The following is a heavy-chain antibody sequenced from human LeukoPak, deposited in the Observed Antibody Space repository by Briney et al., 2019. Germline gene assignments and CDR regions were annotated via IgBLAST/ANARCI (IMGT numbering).Heavy chain of an antibody. J-gene: IGHJ6*02. CDR1: GFTFSSYA. CDR2: ISGSGGST. CDR3: AKDAGYYGSGTILPWDYYYYGMDG. Sequence: PGGSLRLSCAASGFTFSSYAMSWVRQAPGKGLEWVSAISGSGGSTYYADSVKGRLTISRDNSKNTLYLQMNSLRAEDTAVYYCAKDAGYYGSGTILPWDYYYYGMDGWGQGTTVTVSS. V-gene: IGHV3-23*01. D-gene: IGHD3-10*01.